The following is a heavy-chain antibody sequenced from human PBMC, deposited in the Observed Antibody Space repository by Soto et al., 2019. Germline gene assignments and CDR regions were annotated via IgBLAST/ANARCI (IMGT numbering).Heavy chain of an antibody. CDR3: ARVYSSGSPSFDI. Sequence: ASETLSLTCTVSGGSISSYYWSWIRQPPGKGLEWIGYIYYSGSTNYNPSLKSRVTISVDTSKNQFSLKLSSVTAADTAVYYCARVYSSGSPSFDIWGQGTMVT. J-gene: IGHJ3*02. CDR2: IYYSGST. CDR1: GGSISSYY. V-gene: IGHV4-59*01. D-gene: IGHD6-19*01.